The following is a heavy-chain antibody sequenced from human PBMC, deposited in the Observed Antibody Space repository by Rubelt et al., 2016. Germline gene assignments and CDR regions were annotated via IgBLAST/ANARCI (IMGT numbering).Heavy chain of an antibody. CDR1: A. D-gene: IGHD3-22*01. CDR2: IIPIFGMA. Sequence: AVTWVRQAPGQGLEWMGRIIPIFGMANYAQKFQGRVTITADKSTSTAYMDLTGLRSEDTAVYYCATSGSGYYYVDSWGQGTLVTVSS. J-gene: IGHJ4*02. CDR3: ATSGSGYYYVDS. V-gene: IGHV1-69*04.